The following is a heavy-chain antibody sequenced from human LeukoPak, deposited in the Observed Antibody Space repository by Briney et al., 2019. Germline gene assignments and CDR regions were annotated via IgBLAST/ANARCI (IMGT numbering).Heavy chain of an antibody. Sequence: SETLSPTCTVSGGSISSGDYYWSWIRQPPGKGLEWIGYIYYSGSTYYNPSLKSRVTISVDTSKNQFSLKLSSVTAADTAVYYCAREDGYSGYDSVWGQGTLVTVSS. CDR1: GGSISSGDYY. CDR2: IYYSGST. J-gene: IGHJ4*02. CDR3: AREDGYSGYDSV. D-gene: IGHD5-12*01. V-gene: IGHV4-30-4*01.